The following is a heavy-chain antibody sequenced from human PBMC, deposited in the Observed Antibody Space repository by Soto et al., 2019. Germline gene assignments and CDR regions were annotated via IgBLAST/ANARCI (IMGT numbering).Heavy chain of an antibody. D-gene: IGHD3-10*01. J-gene: IGHJ6*02. CDR1: GTSISTYY. CDR3: ARVSGIYYYGMDV. Sequence: PSETLSLTCSVSGTSISTYYWSWIRQPPGKGLEWIGYIYYSGNYNYNPSLKSRVTISVDTSKNQVSLKLSSVTAADTAVYYCARVSGIYYYGMDVWGQGTTVTVSS. CDR2: IYYSGNY. V-gene: IGHV4-59*12.